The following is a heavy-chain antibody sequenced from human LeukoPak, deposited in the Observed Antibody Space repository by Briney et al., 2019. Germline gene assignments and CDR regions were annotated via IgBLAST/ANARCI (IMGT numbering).Heavy chain of an antibody. J-gene: IGHJ3*02. CDR3: AREALVAGGRWPRYNWNDHGAFDI. CDR2: IKQDGSEK. CDR1: GFTFSRYW. Sequence: PGGSLRLSCAASGFTFSRYWMSWVRQAPGKGLEWVANIKQDGSEKYYVDSVKGRFTISRDNAKNSLSLQMNSLRAEDTAVYYCAREALVAGGRWPRYNWNDHGAFDIWGQGTMVTVSS. V-gene: IGHV3-7*05. D-gene: IGHD1-1*01.